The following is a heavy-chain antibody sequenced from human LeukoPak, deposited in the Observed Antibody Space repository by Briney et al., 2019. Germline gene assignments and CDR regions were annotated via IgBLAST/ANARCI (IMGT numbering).Heavy chain of an antibody. CDR3: ARYSSDWGTPDY. D-gene: IGHD6-19*01. V-gene: IGHV3-23*01. Sequence: SGGSLRLSCAASGFTFSSYAMSWVRQAPGKGLEWVSAKSGSGGSTYYADSVKGRFTISRDNSKNTLYLQMNSLRAEDTAVYYCARYSSDWGTPDYWGQGTLVTVSS. CDR1: GFTFSSYA. J-gene: IGHJ4*02. CDR2: KSGSGGST.